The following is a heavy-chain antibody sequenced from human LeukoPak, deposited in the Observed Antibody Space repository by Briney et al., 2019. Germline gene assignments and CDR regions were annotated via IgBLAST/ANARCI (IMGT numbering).Heavy chain of an antibody. V-gene: IGHV3-15*01. CDR2: IKSKTDGGTT. CDR3: TASGYSYGYAFDI. D-gene: IGHD5-18*01. J-gene: IGHJ3*02. Sequence: GGSLRLSCAASGFSFSDAWMSWVRQIPGKGLEWVGRIKSKTDGGTTDYAAPVKGRFTISRDDSKNTLYLQMNSLKTEDTAVYYCTASGYSYGYAFDIWGQGTMVTVSS. CDR1: GFSFSDAW.